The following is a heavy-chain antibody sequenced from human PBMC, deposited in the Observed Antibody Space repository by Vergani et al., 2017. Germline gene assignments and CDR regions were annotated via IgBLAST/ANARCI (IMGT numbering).Heavy chain of an antibody. CDR1: GGSIRSTFYY. J-gene: IGHJ6*03. CDR3: ARHKEQLVPGNYYYYYYMDV. D-gene: IGHD6-13*01. CDR2: IYYSGST. V-gene: IGHV4-39*01. Sequence: QVQPQESGPGLVKPSETLSLTCTVSGGSIRSTFYYWGWIRQPPGKGLEWIGTIYYSGSTYYNPSLKSRVTISVDTSKNQFSLKLNSVTAADTAVYYCARHKEQLVPGNYYYYYYMDVWGKGTTVTVSS.